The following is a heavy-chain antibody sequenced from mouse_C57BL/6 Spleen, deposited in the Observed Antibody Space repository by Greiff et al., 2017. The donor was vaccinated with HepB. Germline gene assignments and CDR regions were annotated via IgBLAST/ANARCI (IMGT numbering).Heavy chain of an antibody. Sequence: LEESGAELARPGASVKLSCKASGYTFTSYGISWVKQRTGQGLEWIGEIYPRSGNTYYNEKFKGKATLTADKSSSTAYMELRSLTSEDSAVYFCARTAARGYAMDYWGQGTSVTVSS. J-gene: IGHJ4*01. CDR3: ARTAARGYAMDY. CDR2: IYPRSGNT. D-gene: IGHD6-1*01. CDR1: GYTFTSYG. V-gene: IGHV1-81*01.